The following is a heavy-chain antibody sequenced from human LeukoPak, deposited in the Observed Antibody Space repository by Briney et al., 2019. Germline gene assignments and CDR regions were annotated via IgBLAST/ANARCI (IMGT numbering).Heavy chain of an antibody. CDR2: IIPIFGTA. Sequence: SVKVSCKASGYTFTSYGISWVRQAPGQGLEWMGRIIPIFGTANYAQKFQGRVTITTDESTSTAYMELSSLRSEDTAVYYCAIRSPNSVWEWSLDYWGQGTLVTVSS. CDR1: GYTFTSYG. V-gene: IGHV1-69*05. J-gene: IGHJ4*02. D-gene: IGHD3-3*01. CDR3: AIRSPNSVWEWSLDY.